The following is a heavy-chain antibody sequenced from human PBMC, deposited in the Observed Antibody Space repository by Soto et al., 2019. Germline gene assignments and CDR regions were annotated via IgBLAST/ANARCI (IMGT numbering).Heavy chain of an antibody. Sequence: EVQLVETGGGLIQPGGSLRLSCAASGFSISSNYMTWVRQAPGKGLEWVSLLYSGGTSYYADSVKGRFTISRDNSKNTLFLQMNRLKTEDTAVYYCARGQQVSTIRGFQGFDYWGQGTLVTVSS. V-gene: IGHV3-53*02. CDR3: ARGQQVSTIRGFQGFDY. D-gene: IGHD3-10*01. CDR2: LYSGGTS. CDR1: GFSISSNY. J-gene: IGHJ4*02.